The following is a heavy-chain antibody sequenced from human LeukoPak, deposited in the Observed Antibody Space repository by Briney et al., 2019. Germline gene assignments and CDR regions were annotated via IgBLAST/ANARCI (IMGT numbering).Heavy chain of an antibody. Sequence: SETLFLTCAVTGDSISSHYWWSWVRQPPGKGLEWIGEIYHSGSTYYNPSLKSRVTISVDKSKNQFSLKLTSLTAADTAVYYCARKGYTYGTFDYWGLGTLVTVSS. D-gene: IGHD5-18*01. CDR2: IYHSGST. CDR1: GDSISSHYW. CDR3: ARKGYTYGTFDY. V-gene: IGHV4-4*02. J-gene: IGHJ4*02.